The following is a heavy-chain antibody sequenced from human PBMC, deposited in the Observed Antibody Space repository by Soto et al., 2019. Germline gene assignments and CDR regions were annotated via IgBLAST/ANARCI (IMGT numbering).Heavy chain of an antibody. CDR2: ISGSGGST. CDR3: AKPAIVREVIERFDY. J-gene: IGHJ4*02. V-gene: IGHV3-23*01. D-gene: IGHD3-10*01. Sequence: PRGSFRLSCAASGFIFSSYAMSWVRQAPGKGLEWVSAISGSGGSTYYADSVKGRFTISRDNSKNTLYLQMNSLRAEDTAVYYCAKPAIVREVIERFDYWGQGTLVTVSS. CDR1: GFIFSSYA.